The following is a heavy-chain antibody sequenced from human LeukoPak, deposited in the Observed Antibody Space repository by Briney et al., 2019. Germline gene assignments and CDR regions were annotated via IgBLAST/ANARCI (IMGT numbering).Heavy chain of an antibody. J-gene: IGHJ4*02. CDR3: ARDRRTAAGTFSLDY. CDR2: ISAYNGNT. CDR1: GYTFTSYG. D-gene: IGHD6-13*01. V-gene: IGHV1-18*01. Sequence: GASVKVSCKASGYTFTSYGISWVRQAPGQGLEWMGWISAYNGNTNYAQKLQGRVTMTTDTSTSTAYMELRSLRSDDTAVYYCARDRRTAAGTFSLDYWGQGTLVTVSS.